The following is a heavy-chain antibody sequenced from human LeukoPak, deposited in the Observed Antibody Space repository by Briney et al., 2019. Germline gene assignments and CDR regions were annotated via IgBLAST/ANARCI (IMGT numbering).Heavy chain of an antibody. Sequence: ASVKVSCKASGYTFTSYGISWVRQAPGQGLEWMGRIIPILGIANYAQKFQGRVTITADKSTSTAYMELSSLRSEDTAVYYCARVREWERPGDFDLWGRGTLVTVSS. J-gene: IGHJ2*01. CDR1: GYTFTSYG. CDR3: ARVREWERPGDFDL. V-gene: IGHV1-69*04. D-gene: IGHD1-26*01. CDR2: IIPILGIA.